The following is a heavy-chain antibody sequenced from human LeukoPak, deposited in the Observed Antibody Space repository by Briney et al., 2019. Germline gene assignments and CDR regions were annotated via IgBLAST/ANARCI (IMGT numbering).Heavy chain of an antibody. D-gene: IGHD3-22*01. CDR2: ISSSSSYI. Sequence: PGGSLRLSCAASGFTFSSYSMNWVRQAPGKGLEWVSSISSSSSYIYYADSVKGRFTISRDNAKNSLYLQMNSLRPEDTTVYYCARGVREQWLSPGYYYYYMDVWGKGTTVTVSS. CDR3: ARGVREQWLSPGYYYYYMDV. J-gene: IGHJ6*03. CDR1: GFTFSSYS. V-gene: IGHV3-21*01.